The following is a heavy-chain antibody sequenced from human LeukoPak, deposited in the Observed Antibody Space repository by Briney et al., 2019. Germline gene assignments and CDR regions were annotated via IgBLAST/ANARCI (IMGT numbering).Heavy chain of an antibody. CDR1: GYTFTGNH. V-gene: IGHV1-2*02. CDR2: INPNTGAT. Sequence: ASVKVSCKTSGYTFTGNHMHWVRQAPGQGLEWMAWINPNTGATKYAENFQGRVTVTRDTSIKTAYMELSGLRFDDTAMYYCGRGGYSYGDSAYWGQGTLVTVSS. J-gene: IGHJ4*02. D-gene: IGHD5-18*01. CDR3: GRGGYSYGDSAY.